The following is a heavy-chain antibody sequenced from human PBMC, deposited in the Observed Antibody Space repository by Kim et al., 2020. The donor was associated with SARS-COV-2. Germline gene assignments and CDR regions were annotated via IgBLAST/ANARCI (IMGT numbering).Heavy chain of an antibody. CDR3: ARRRVAGVVWYFDL. Sequence: SETLSLTCAVYGGSFSGYYWSWIRQPPGKGLEWIGEINHSGSTNYNPSLKSRVTISVDTSKNQFSLKLSSVTAADTAVYYCARRRVAGVVWYFDLWGRGTLVTVSS. J-gene: IGHJ2*01. CDR1: GGSFSGYY. CDR2: INHSGST. D-gene: IGHD6-19*01. V-gene: IGHV4-34*01.